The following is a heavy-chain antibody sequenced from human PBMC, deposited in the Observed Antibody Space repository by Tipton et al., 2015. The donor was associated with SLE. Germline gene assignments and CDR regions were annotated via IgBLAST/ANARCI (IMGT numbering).Heavy chain of an antibody. D-gene: IGHD3-10*01. J-gene: IGHJ4*02. CDR3: ARGTTYYGSGPFEF. CDR1: GASIGSGSFY. Sequence: TLSLTCTVSGASIGSGSFYWSWIRQHPEKGLEWIEYIYYSGSTYYTPSLESRVTMSVDTSNNQFFLSLSSVTAADTAIYYCARGTTYYGSGPFEFWGQGARVTVSS. V-gene: IGHV4-31*03. CDR2: IYYSGST.